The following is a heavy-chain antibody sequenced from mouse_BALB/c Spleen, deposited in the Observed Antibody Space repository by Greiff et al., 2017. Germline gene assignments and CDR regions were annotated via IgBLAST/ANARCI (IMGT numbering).Heavy chain of an antibody. CDR1: GYTFTSYV. D-gene: IGHD4-1*01. J-gene: IGHJ4*01. Sequence: VQLKESGPELVKPGASVKMSCKASGYTFTSYVMHWVKQKPGQGLEWIGYINPYNDGTKYNEKFKGKATLTSDKSSNTAYLQLSSLTSEDTAVYYCNAPNHPYAMDYWGQGTSVTVSS. CDR2: INPYNDGT. V-gene: IGHV1-14*01. CDR3: NAPNHPYAMDY.